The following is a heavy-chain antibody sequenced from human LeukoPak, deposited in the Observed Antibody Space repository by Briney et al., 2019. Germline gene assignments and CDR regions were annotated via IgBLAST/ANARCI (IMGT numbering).Heavy chain of an antibody. CDR3: ARGGLGYDILTGYYHPNWFDP. CDR2: IYTSGST. Sequence: SETLSLTCTVSGGSISSSSYYWGWIRQPAGKGLECIGRIYTSGSTNYNPSLKSRVTMSVDTSKNQFSLKLSSVTAADTAVYYCARGGLGYDILTGYYHPNWFDPWGQGTLVTVSS. J-gene: IGHJ5*02. CDR1: GGSISSSSYY. V-gene: IGHV4-61*02. D-gene: IGHD3-9*01.